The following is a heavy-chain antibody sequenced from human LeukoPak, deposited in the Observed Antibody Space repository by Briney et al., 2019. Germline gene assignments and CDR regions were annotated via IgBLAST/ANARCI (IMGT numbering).Heavy chain of an antibody. CDR3: ASRPPDYGDLFDY. CDR2: IYYSGST. Sequence: SETLSLTCTASGGSISSSSYYWGWIRQPPGKGLEWIGTIYYSGSTYYNPSLKSRVTISVDTSKNHSSLRLSSVTAADTAVYYCASRPPDYGDLFDYWGQGTLVTVSS. CDR1: GGSISSSSYY. D-gene: IGHD4-17*01. J-gene: IGHJ4*02. V-gene: IGHV4-39*02.